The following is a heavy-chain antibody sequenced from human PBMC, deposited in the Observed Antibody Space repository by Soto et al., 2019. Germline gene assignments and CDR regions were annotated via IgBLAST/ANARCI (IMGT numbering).Heavy chain of an antibody. V-gene: IGHV3-23*01. J-gene: IGHJ4*02. D-gene: IGHD2-21*02. CDR2: ITGSGGTI. Sequence: DVQLLESGGGLVQPGGSLRLSCAASGFSFSKYAMIWVRQAPGKGQELVSGITGSGGTIEYAASVKGRFTISRDNSKNTVYLQMNSLRAEDTAMYYCAKDAVYGDGLWLVADWGQGTLVTVS. CDR3: AKDAVYGDGLWLVAD. CDR1: GFSFSKYA.